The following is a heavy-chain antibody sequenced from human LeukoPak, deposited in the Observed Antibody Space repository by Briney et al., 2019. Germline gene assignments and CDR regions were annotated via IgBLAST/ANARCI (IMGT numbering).Heavy chain of an antibody. Sequence: GKSLKISCKGSGYSFTSYWIGWVRQMPGKGLEWMGIIYPGDSDTRYSPSFQGQVTISADKSISTAYLQWSSLKASDTAMYYCARRVSTLDYDFWSGSMDVWGKGTTVTVSS. CDR1: GYSFTSYW. V-gene: IGHV5-51*01. CDR3: ARRVSTLDYDFWSGSMDV. D-gene: IGHD3-3*01. CDR2: IYPGDSDT. J-gene: IGHJ6*03.